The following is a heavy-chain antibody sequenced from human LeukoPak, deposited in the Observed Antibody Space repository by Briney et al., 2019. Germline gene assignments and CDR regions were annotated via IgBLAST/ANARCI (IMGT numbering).Heavy chain of an antibody. CDR2: IYYSGST. V-gene: IGHV4-39*07. D-gene: IGHD2-8*01. CDR1: GGSISSSSYY. Sequence: PSETLSLTCTVSGGSISSSSYYWGWIRQPPGKGLEWIGSIYYSGSTYYNPSLKSRVTISVDTSKNQFSLKLSSVTAADTAVYYCARGNPRVMSGPKYYFDYWGQGTLVTVSS. CDR3: ARGNPRVMSGPKYYFDY. J-gene: IGHJ4*02.